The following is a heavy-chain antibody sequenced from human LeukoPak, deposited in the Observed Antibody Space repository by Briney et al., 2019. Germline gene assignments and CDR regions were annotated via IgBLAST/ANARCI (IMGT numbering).Heavy chain of an antibody. CDR1: GGSFSGYY. V-gene: IGHV4-34*01. D-gene: IGHD1-1*01. J-gene: IGHJ5*02. CDR3: ARVPDITARPCDT. Sequence: SETLSLTCAVYGGSFSGYYWTLIRQTPGKGLEWIGEISHTGLTGSNPSPKSGVTIFFDSSKKQFSLRMTSVTAADTGVYYCARVPDITARPCDTWGPGTLVTVSS. CDR2: ISHTGLT.